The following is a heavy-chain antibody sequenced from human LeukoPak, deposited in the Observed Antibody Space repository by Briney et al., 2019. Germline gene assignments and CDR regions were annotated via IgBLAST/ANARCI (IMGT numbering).Heavy chain of an antibody. Sequence: GASVKVSCKASGYTFTSYAMNWVRQAPGQGLEWMGWINTNTVNPTYAQGFTGRFVFSLDTSVSTAYLQISSLKAEDTAVYYCARDAYCGGDCYSGFDYYYYMDVWGKGTTVTVSS. CDR2: INTNTVNP. J-gene: IGHJ6*03. CDR1: GYTFTSYA. D-gene: IGHD2-21*02. V-gene: IGHV7-4-1*02. CDR3: ARDAYCGGDCYSGFDYYYYMDV.